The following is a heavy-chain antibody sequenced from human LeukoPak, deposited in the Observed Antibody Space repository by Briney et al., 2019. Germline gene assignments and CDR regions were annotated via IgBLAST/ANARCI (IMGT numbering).Heavy chain of an antibody. CDR1: GFTFSSYA. D-gene: IGHD3-10*01. Sequence: GGSLRLSCAASGFTFSSYAMSWVRQAPGKGLEWVSSISGSGGSTFYADSVKGRFTISRDNSKNTLYLQMNSLRAEDTAEYYCAKDYSGSYRYWYFDLWGRGTLVTVSS. J-gene: IGHJ2*01. CDR3: AKDYSGSYRYWYFDL. CDR2: ISGSGGST. V-gene: IGHV3-23*01.